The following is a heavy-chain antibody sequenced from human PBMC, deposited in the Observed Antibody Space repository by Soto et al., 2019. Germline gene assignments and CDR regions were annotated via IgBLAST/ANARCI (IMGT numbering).Heavy chain of an antibody. J-gene: IGHJ4*03. V-gene: IGHV5-10-1*01. D-gene: IGHD1-20*01. CDR3: ANQHFYKEDTVEP. Sequence: GESLKISCKASGYNFPTYWINWVRQMPGKGLEWIGRIDPSDSFSNYSPSFQGHVTLSADKSISTAYLQWSSLKASDTAMYYCANQHFYKEDTVEPGGQGTLVTVPP. CDR1: GYNFPTYW. CDR2: IDPSDSFS.